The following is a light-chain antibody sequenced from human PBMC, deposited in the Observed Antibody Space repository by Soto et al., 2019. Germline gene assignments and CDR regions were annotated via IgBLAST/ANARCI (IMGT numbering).Light chain of an antibody. CDR3: QQYDSLPIT. CDR2: DVA. J-gene: IGKJ5*01. CDR1: QDIRKY. V-gene: IGKV1-33*01. Sequence: DIQMTQSPSSLSASVGDRVTITCQASQDIRKYLNWYQQKPGKAPKLLIYDVANLETGVPPRFSGSRSGTDFTFTISCLQPEDIATYYCQQYDSLPITFGQGTRLDIK.